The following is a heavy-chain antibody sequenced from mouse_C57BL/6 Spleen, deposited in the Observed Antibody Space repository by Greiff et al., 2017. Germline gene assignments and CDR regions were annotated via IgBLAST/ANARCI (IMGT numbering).Heavy chain of an antibody. J-gene: IGHJ3*01. CDR2: INPCTGGT. D-gene: IGHD2-12*01. CDR1: GYSFTGYY. Sequence: EVQLQQSGPELVKPGASVKISCKASGYSFTGYYMNWVKQSPEKSLEWIGEINPCTGGTSSNPKFKVKATLTVDKSSSTTYMQLESLTSEDSAVYYCGNDGFAYWGQGTLVTVSA. CDR3: GNDGFAY. V-gene: IGHV1-42*01.